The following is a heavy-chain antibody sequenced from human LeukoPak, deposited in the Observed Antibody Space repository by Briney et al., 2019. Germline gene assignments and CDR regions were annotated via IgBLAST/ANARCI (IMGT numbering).Heavy chain of an antibody. CDR3: ARDEYYDILTGSGTGAFDI. CDR2: IYYSGST. D-gene: IGHD3-9*01. V-gene: IGHV4-30-4*01. J-gene: IGHJ3*02. Sequence: PSETLSLTCTVSGGSISSGDYYWSWIRQPPGKGLEWIGYIYYSGSTYYNPSLKSRVTISVDTSKNQFSLKLSSVTAADTAVYYCARDEYYDILTGSGTGAFDIWGQGTMVTVSS. CDR1: GGSISSGDYY.